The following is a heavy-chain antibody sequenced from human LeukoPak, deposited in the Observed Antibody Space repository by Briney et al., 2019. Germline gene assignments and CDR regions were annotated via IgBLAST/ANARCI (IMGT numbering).Heavy chain of an antibody. J-gene: IGHJ4*02. Sequence: GGSLRLSCAASGFTFSSYGMHWVRQAPGKGLEWVAFIRYDGSNKYYADSVKGRFTISRDNSKNTLYLQMNSLRAEDTAVYYCAKDSGSGSYYSYYFDYWGQGTLVTVSS. CDR2: IRYDGSNK. CDR3: AKDSGSGSYYSYYFDY. V-gene: IGHV3-30*02. CDR1: GFTFSSYG. D-gene: IGHD3-10*01.